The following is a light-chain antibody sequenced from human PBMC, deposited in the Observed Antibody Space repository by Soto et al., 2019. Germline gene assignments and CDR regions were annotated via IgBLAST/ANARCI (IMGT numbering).Light chain of an antibody. CDR3: SSYTSSSTWV. J-gene: IGLJ2*01. V-gene: IGLV2-14*01. CDR1: SSDVGGYKY. CDR2: EVN. Sequence: QSALTQPASVSGSPGQSITISCAGTSSDVGGYKYVSWYQQLPGKAPKLMISEVNNRPSGVSNRFSGSKSGNTASLTISGLQAEDEADYYCSSYTSSSTWVFGGGTKVTVL.